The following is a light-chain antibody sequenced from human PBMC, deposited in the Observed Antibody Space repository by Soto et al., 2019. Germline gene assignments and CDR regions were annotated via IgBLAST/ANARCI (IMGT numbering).Light chain of an antibody. CDR3: QQYDNLTLT. J-gene: IGKJ5*01. CDR2: DAS. V-gene: IGKV1-33*01. CDR1: QTISSW. Sequence: DIQMTQSPPTLSGSVGDRVTITCRASQTISSWLAWYQQKPGKAPKLLIYDASNLETGVPSRLSGSGSGTDVTFTISSLKNEDSATYYCQQYDNLTLTFGQGTRLEIK.